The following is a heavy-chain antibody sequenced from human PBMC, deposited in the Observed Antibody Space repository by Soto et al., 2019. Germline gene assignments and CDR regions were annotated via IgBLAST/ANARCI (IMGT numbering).Heavy chain of an antibody. CDR1: GYTFTSYG. D-gene: IGHD4-17*01. J-gene: IGHJ3*02. V-gene: IGHV1-18*01. Sequence: AASVKVSCKASGYTFTSYGISWVRQAPGQGLEWMGWISAYNGNTNYAQKLQGRVTMTTDTSTSTAYMELRSLRSDDTAVYYCATYHDYGDYGDAFDIWGQGTMVTVSS. CDR3: ATYHDYGDYGDAFDI. CDR2: ISAYNGNT.